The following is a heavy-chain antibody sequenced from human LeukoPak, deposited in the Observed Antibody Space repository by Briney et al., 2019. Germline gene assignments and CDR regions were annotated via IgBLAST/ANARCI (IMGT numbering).Heavy chain of an antibody. D-gene: IGHD3-22*01. Sequence: GSLRLSCAASGFSFSSYSMNWVRQAPGKGLEWIGSIYSSGTTSYNPSLKSRVTMSVDTSKNQFSLKVRSVTAADTAVYYCARVRRGEHSSGYSDAFDIWGQGTMVTVSS. CDR3: ARVRRGEHSSGYSDAFDI. CDR2: IYSSGTT. V-gene: IGHV4-38-2*01. CDR1: GFSFSSYS. J-gene: IGHJ3*02.